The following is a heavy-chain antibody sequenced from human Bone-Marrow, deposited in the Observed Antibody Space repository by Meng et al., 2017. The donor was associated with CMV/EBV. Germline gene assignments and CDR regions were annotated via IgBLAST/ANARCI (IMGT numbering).Heavy chain of an antibody. Sequence: GGSLRLSCRVSGFTFGDYPMSWVRQAPGKGLEWVSRIKSDGSNTDYADSAKGRFTISRDNIKNTLYLQMNSLKVEDTAVYYCAISPDYGMDVWGHGTTVTVSS. V-gene: IGHV3-74*01. CDR2: IKSDGSNT. CDR3: AISPDYGMDV. J-gene: IGHJ6*02. CDR1: GFTFGDYP.